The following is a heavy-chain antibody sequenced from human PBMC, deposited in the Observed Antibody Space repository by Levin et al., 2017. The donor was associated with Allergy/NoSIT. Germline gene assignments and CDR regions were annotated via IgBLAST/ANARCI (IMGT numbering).Heavy chain of an antibody. CDR1: GFSFTTSGMC. J-gene: IGHJ4*02. CDR2: IDWDDDK. V-gene: IGHV2-70*11. D-gene: IGHD7-27*01. Sequence: SGPTLVKPTQTLTLTCTFSGFSFTTSGMCVSWIRQPPGKALEWLARIDWDDDKYYSTSLKTRLTISKDTSKNQVGLTMTNMDPVDTATYYWARIRGDNWGYDYWGQGILVTVSS. CDR3: ARIRGDNWGYDY.